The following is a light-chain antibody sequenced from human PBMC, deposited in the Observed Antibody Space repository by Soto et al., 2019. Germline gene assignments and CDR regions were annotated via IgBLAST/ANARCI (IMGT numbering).Light chain of an antibody. CDR3: QQYYSYLIT. CDR1: QGISSY. CDR2: AAS. J-gene: IGKJ5*01. Sequence: AIRMTQSPSSFSASTGDRVTITCRASQGISSYLAWYQQKPGKAPKLLIYAASTLQSGVPSRFSGSGSGTEFTLTISCLQSEDFATYYGQQYYSYLITFGQGTRLEIK. V-gene: IGKV1-8*01.